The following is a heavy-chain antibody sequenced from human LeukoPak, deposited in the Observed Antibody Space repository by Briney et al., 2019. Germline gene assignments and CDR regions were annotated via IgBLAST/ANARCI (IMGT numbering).Heavy chain of an antibody. D-gene: IGHD3-16*01. CDR2: IYYSGST. J-gene: IGHJ4*02. CDR3: ARGRDGPRGYFDY. V-gene: IGHV4-39*07. CDR1: GGSISSSSYY. Sequence: SETLSLTCTVSGGSISSSSYYWGWIRQPPGKGLEWIGSIYYSGSTYYNPSLKSRVTISVDTSKNQFSLKLSSVTAADTAVYYCARGRDGPRGYFDYWGQGTLVTVSS.